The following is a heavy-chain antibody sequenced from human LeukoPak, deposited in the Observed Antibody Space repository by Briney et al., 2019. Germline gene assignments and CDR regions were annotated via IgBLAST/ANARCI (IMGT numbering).Heavy chain of an antibody. Sequence: SGTLSLTCDVSGGSISSGYWWSWLRQPPGKGLEWIGEIHHSGSTNYNPSLKSRVTISVDKSKNQFSVMLTPVTAADTAVYYCARGKYGDYVDFDYWGQGTLVTVSS. V-gene: IGHV4-4*02. D-gene: IGHD4-17*01. CDR2: IHHSGST. CDR1: GGSISSGYW. J-gene: IGHJ4*02. CDR3: ARGKYGDYVDFDY.